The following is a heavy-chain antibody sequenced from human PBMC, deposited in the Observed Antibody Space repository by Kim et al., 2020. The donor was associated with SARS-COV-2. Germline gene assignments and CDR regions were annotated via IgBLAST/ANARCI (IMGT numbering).Heavy chain of an antibody. D-gene: IGHD3-3*01. Sequence: SETLSLTCTVSGGSISSSSYYWGWIRQPPGKGLEWIGSIYYSGSTYYNPSLKSRVTISVDTSKNQFSLKLSSVTAADTAVYYCARQMDTIFGAIHWGQGTLVTVSS. CDR2: IYYSGST. CDR1: GGSISSSSYY. V-gene: IGHV4-39*01. CDR3: ARQMDTIFGAIH. J-gene: IGHJ4*02.